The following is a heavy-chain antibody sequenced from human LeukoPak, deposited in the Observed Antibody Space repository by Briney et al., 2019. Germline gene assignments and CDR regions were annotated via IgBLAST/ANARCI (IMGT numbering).Heavy chain of an antibody. Sequence: GGSLRLSCAASGFTFSSYAMHWVRQAPGKGLEWVAVISYDGSNKYYADSVKGRFTISRDNSKNTLYLQMNSLRAGDTAVYYCARDTSSGWYGGDYYGMDVWGQGTTVTVSS. D-gene: IGHD6-19*01. J-gene: IGHJ6*02. CDR2: ISYDGSNK. CDR3: ARDTSSGWYGGDYYGMDV. V-gene: IGHV3-30-3*01. CDR1: GFTFSSYA.